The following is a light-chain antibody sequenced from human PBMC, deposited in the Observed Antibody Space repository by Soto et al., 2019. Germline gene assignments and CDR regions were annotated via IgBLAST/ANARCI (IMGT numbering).Light chain of an antibody. V-gene: IGKV3-20*01. J-gene: IGKJ2*01. Sequence: ENVLTQSPGTLSLSPGERVTLSCRASQHIGDNYLTWYQQKPSQPPRLLIYGASNRAIGTPDRFSGSGSGTDFTLTISRLEPEDFAVYYCQQYGGSSFTFGQGTKLEIK. CDR1: QHIGDNY. CDR2: GAS. CDR3: QQYGGSSFT.